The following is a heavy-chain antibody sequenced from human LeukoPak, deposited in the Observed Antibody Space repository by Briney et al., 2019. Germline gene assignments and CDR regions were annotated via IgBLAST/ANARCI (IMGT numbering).Heavy chain of an antibody. V-gene: IGHV3-23*01. CDR3: AKDAITRNSLWDYFDY. J-gene: IGHJ4*02. Sequence: GGSLRLSCTASGFTFGDYAMSWVRQAPGKGLEWVSSTGRGGDDTYYADSVKGRFTISRDNSGGKLFLQMNSLRIEDTAVYYCAKDAITRNSLWDYFDYLGQGTLVTVSS. CDR1: GFTFGDYA. CDR2: TGRGGDDT. D-gene: IGHD1-7*01.